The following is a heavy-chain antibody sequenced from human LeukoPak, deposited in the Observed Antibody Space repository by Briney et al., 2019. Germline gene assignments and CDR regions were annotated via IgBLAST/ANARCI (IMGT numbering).Heavy chain of an antibody. D-gene: IGHD3-22*01. V-gene: IGHV3-9*01. CDR2: ISWNGDSI. CDR1: GFTFSSYS. CDR3: TKDTNYYDRSGYN. Sequence: QSGGSLRLSCAASGFTFSSYSMNWVRQAPGKGLEWVSGISWNGDSIDYADSVAGRFTISRDNAKNSLYLQMNSLRAEDTALYYCTKDTNYYDRSGYNWGQGTLVTVSS. J-gene: IGHJ4*02.